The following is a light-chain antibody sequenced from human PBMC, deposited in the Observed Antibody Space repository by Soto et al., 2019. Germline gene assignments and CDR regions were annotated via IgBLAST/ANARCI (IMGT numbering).Light chain of an antibody. CDR1: QSISSY. CDR3: QESYNLWT. J-gene: IGKJ3*01. V-gene: IGKV1-39*01. CDR2: AAS. Sequence: DIHMTQSPSSLSTSVGDRVTITCRASQSISSYLNWYQQKPGKAPKLLIYAASSLESGVPSRFSGSGSGTDFTLTSSSLQPEDLATYYCQESYNLWTFGPGTKVGIK.